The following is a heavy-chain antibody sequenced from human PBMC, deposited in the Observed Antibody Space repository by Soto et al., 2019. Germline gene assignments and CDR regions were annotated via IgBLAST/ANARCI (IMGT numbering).Heavy chain of an antibody. CDR1: GYTFTSYG. D-gene: IGHD3-3*01. V-gene: IGHV1-18*01. Sequence: ASVKVSCKASGYTFTSYGISWVRQAPGQGLEWMGWISAYNGNTNYAQKLQGRVTMTTDTSTSTAYMELRSLRSDDTAVYYCARDPVVGPRFLEWLLFENDAFDIWGQGTMVTVSS. CDR3: ARDPVVGPRFLEWLLFENDAFDI. CDR2: ISAYNGNT. J-gene: IGHJ3*02.